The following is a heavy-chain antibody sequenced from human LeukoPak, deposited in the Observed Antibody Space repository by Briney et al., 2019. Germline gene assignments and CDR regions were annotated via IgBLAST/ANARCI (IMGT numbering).Heavy chain of an antibody. J-gene: IGHJ3*02. V-gene: IGHV3-30*02. CDR2: IRYDGSNK. CDR1: GFTFSSYG. D-gene: IGHD3-3*01. CDR3: AKGPNILRFLEWSDAFDI. Sequence: GGSLRLSCAASGFTFSSYGMHWVRQAPGKGLEWVAFIRYDGSNKYYADSVKGRFTISRDNSKNTLYLQMNSLRAEDTAVYYCAKGPNILRFLEWSDAFDIWGQGTMVTVSP.